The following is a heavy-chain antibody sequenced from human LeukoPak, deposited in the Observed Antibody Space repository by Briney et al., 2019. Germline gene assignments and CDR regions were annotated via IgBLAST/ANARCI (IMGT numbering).Heavy chain of an antibody. CDR1: GYDLISYG. Sequence: ASVKVSCKASGYDLISYGITWVRQAPGQGPEWKGWISAYNGNTNYAQKVQGRVTMTTDTSTRTAYMELRSLRSDDTAVYYCARAICSSSSCHGRNDYWGQGTLVTVSS. CDR3: ARAICSSSSCHGRNDY. CDR2: ISAYNGNT. V-gene: IGHV1-18*04. D-gene: IGHD2-2*01. J-gene: IGHJ4*02.